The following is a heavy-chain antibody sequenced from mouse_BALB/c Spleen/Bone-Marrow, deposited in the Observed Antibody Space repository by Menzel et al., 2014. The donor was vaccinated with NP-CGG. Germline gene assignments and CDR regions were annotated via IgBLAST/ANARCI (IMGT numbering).Heavy chain of an antibody. CDR3: TRYTYGDYPYYYAMDY. V-gene: IGHV1S81*02. CDR1: GYTFTSYY. D-gene: IGHD2-13*01. Sequence: VQGVESGAELVKPGASVKLSCKASGYTFTSYYMYWVKQRPGQGLEWIGGINPSNGGTNFNEKFKSKATLTVDKSSSAAYMQLGSLTSEDSAVYYCTRYTYGDYPYYYAMDYWGQGTSVTVSS. CDR2: INPSNGGT. J-gene: IGHJ4*01.